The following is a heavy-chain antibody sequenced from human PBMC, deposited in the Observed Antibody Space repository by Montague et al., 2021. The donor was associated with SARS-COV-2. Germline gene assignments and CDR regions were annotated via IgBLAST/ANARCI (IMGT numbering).Heavy chain of an antibody. CDR3: ARGRVVGALAFYYYYGMDV. V-gene: IGHV4-34*01. CDR1: GGSFSGYY. D-gene: IGHD1-26*01. CDR2: INHSGST. Sequence: SETLSLTCAVYGGSFSGYYWSWIRQPPGKGLEWIGGINHSGSTNYNPSLKSRVTISVDTSKNQFSLKLSSVTAADTAVYYCARGRVVGALAFYYYYGMDVWGQGTTVTVSS. J-gene: IGHJ6*02.